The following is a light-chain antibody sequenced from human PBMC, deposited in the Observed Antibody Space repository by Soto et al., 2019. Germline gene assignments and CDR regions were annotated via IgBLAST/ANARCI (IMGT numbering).Light chain of an antibody. CDR3: SSYTSSSTLVE. CDR1: SNDIGDYNY. V-gene: IGLV2-14*01. J-gene: IGLJ2*01. CDR2: DVT. Sequence: QAVLTQPASVSGSPGQSITISCTGTSNDIGDYNYVSWYQQHPGKAPKLMIYDVTNRPSGVSIRFSGSKSGNTASLTISGLQAEDEADYYCSSYTSSSTLVEFGGGTKLTVL.